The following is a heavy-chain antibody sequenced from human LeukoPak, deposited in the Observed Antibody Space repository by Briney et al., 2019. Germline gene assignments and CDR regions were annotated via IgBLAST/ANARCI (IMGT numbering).Heavy chain of an antibody. J-gene: IGHJ4*02. CDR3: AKDTPWGPDY. CDR2: ISSSGSTI. V-gene: IGHV3-48*03. Sequence: GGSLRLSCAASGFTFSSYEMNWVRQAPGKGLEWVSYISSSGSTIYYADSVKGRFTISRDNSKNTLYLQMNSLRAEDTAVYYCAKDTPWGPDYWGQGTLVTVSS. CDR1: GFTFSSYE. D-gene: IGHD3-16*01.